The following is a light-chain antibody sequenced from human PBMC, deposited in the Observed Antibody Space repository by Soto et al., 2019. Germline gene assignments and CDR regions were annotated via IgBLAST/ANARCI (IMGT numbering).Light chain of an antibody. Sequence: DFQMTQSPSTLSASVGDRVTITCRASQNIRSRLAWFQQKPGKAPKLLIYDASSLESGVPQRFSGSGSGTEFTITISSLQTDDVSTYYCQQYHSYWTFGQGTKVE. J-gene: IGKJ1*01. CDR1: QNIRSR. CDR3: QQYHSYWT. CDR2: DAS. V-gene: IGKV1-5*01.